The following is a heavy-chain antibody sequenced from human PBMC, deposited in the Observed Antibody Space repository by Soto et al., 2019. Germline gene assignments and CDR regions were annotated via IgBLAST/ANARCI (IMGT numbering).Heavy chain of an antibody. D-gene: IGHD7-27*01. J-gene: IGHJ4*02. CDR3: ARESEDLTSNFDY. Sequence: GSLLLPCSASGCTFTRYSMNWVRQAPGKGLEWVSSISSTTNYIYYGDSMKGRFTISRDNAKNSLYLEMNSLRAEDTAVYYCARESEDLTSNFDYWGQGTPVTVSS. V-gene: IGHV3-21*06. CDR1: GCTFTRYS. CDR2: ISSTTNYI.